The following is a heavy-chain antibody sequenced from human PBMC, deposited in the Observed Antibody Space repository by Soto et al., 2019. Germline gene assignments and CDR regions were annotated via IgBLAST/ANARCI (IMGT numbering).Heavy chain of an antibody. CDR1: GFTFSSYD. V-gene: IGHV3-48*02. Sequence: EVQLVESGGGLVQPGGSLRLSCAASGFTFSSYDMNWVRQAPGKGLEWISYISTSSRAIHYADSVKGRFTISRDNVKNSLYLQMNGLREEDTAVYYCARDRGYCNGGSCYYMDVWGKGTTGTVSS. D-gene: IGHD2-15*01. J-gene: IGHJ6*03. CDR3: ARDRGYCNGGSCYYMDV. CDR2: ISTSSRAI.